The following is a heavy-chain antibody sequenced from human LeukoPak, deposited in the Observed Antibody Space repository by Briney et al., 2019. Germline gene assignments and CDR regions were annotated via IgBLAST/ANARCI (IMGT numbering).Heavy chain of an antibody. J-gene: IGHJ4*02. CDR3: ARGLNDSWTGENY. D-gene: IGHD3-3*01. V-gene: IGHV4-34*01. CDR2: INHSGST. CDR1: DGSFSGYY. Sequence: SETLSLTCAVYDGSFSGYYWSWIRQPPGKGLEWVGEINHSGSTNYNPSLKSRVTISLDTSKSQFSLKVRYVTAADTAVYYCARGLNDSWTGENYWGQGTLVTVSS.